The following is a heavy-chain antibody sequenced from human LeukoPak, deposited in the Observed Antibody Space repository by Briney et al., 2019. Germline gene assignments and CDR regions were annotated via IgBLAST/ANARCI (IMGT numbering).Heavy chain of an antibody. CDR3: AKAPGSGHYYMDV. V-gene: IGHV3-23*01. J-gene: IGHJ6*03. CDR2: ISGSGSST. CDR1: GFTFSSYA. Sequence: GGSLRLSCAASGFTFSSYAMTWVRQAPGKGLEWVSAISGSGSSTYFADSVKGRFTISRDNSKNTLYLQMNSLRAEDTAVYYCAKAPGSGHYYMDVWGKGTTVTVSS. D-gene: IGHD6-19*01.